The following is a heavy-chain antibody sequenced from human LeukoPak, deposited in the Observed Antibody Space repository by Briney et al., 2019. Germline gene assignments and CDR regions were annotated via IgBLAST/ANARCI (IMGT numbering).Heavy chain of an antibody. CDR2: TYYRSKWYI. Sequence: SQTLSLTCAISGDSVSSNSVTWHWLRQSPSRGLEWLGRTYYRSKWYINYAVSVKSRITINPDTSKNQFSLQLNSVTPEDTAVYYCARDRCSSTSCSGNLDYWGQGTLVTVSS. D-gene: IGHD2-2*01. CDR1: GDSVSSNSVT. CDR3: ARDRCSSTSCSGNLDY. V-gene: IGHV6-1*01. J-gene: IGHJ4*02.